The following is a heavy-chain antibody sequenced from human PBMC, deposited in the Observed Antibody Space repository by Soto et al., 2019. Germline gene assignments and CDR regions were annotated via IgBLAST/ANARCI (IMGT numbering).Heavy chain of an antibody. V-gene: IGHV3-21*01. CDR1: GFTFSSYS. CDR2: ISISSSYI. J-gene: IGHJ4*02. D-gene: IGHD6-6*01. CDR3: ARPYSSSSEFDY. Sequence: PGGSLRLSCAASGFTFSSYSMNWVRQAPGKGLEWVSSISISSSYIYYADSVKGRFTISRDNAKNSLYLQMNSLRAEDTAVYYCARPYSSSSEFDYWGQGTLVTVSS.